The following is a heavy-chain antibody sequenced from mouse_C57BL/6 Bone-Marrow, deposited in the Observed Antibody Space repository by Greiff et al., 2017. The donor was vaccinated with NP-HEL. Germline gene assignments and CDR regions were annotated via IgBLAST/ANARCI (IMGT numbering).Heavy chain of an antibody. D-gene: IGHD1-1*01. J-gene: IGHJ3*01. CDR3: ARSGYGSSYAAWFAH. V-gene: IGHV1-58*01. Sequence: VQLQQSGAELVRPGSSVKMSCKTSGYTFTSYGINWVKQRPGQGLEWIGYIYIGNGYTEYNEKFKGKATLTSDTSSSTTYIQLSSLTSEYSAIYFDARSGYGSSYAAWFAHWGQGTLVTVSA. CDR1: GYTFTSYG. CDR2: IYIGNGYT.